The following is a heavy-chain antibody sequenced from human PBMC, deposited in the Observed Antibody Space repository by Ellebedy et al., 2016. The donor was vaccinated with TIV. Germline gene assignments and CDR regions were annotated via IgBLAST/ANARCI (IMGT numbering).Heavy chain of an antibody. D-gene: IGHD2-15*01. J-gene: IGHJ4*02. CDR3: AKITRLIGRLDAGAADY. CDR2: IYPGDSDT. CDR1: GYSFTSYW. V-gene: IGHV5-51*01. Sequence: GESLKISXTGSGYSFTSYWIGWVRQMPGKGLEWMGIIYPGDSDTRYSPSFQGQVTISADKSISTAYLQWSSLKASDTAMYYCAKITRLIGRLDAGAADYWGQGTLVTVSS.